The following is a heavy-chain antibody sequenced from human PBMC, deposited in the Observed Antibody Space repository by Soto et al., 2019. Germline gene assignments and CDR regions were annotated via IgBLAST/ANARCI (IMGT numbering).Heavy chain of an antibody. D-gene: IGHD6-6*01. Sequence: GGSLRLSRAASGFTFSSYWMHWVRQAPGKGLVWVSRINSDGSSTSYADSVKGRFTISRDNAKNMLYLQMNSLRAEDTAVYYCARDPSSSNWFDPWGQGTLVTVSS. J-gene: IGHJ5*02. V-gene: IGHV3-74*01. CDR1: GFTFSSYW. CDR2: INSDGSST. CDR3: ARDPSSSNWFDP.